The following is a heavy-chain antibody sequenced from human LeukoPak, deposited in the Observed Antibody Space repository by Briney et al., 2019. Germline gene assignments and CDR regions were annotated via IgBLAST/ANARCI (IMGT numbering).Heavy chain of an antibody. J-gene: IGHJ4*02. CDR1: GFNFNDYT. CDR3: ASLNTAMDLL. Sequence: GGSLRLSCAASGFNFNDYTMHWVRHAPGKGIKWVSLITWNGGVTYYADSVKGRFTISRDNSRNFLYLQMNSLRTEGTALYYCASLNTAMDLLWGQGALATDSS. D-gene: IGHD5-18*01. CDR2: ITWNGGVT. V-gene: IGHV3-43*01.